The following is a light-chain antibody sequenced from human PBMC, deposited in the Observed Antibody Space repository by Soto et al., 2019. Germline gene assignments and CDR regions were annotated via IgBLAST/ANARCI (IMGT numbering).Light chain of an antibody. V-gene: IGKV1-5*01. Sequence: GDRLPVPCRASQSISTSLAWYQQKPGKAPKLLIYDASNLESGVPSRFSGSGSGTEFTLTISSLQPDDFATYYCQQYNSYPRTFCQGTMVDI. CDR1: QSISTS. CDR3: QQYNSYPRT. CDR2: DAS. J-gene: IGKJ1*01.